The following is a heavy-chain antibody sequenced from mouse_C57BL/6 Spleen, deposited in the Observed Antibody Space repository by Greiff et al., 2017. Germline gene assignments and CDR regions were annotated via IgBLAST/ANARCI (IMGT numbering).Heavy chain of an antibody. CDR1: GFTFNTYA. J-gene: IGHJ3*01. Sequence: EVQRVESGGGLVQPKGSLKLSCAASGFTFNTYAMHWVRQAPGKGLEWVARIRSKSSNYATYYADSVKVRFTIARDDSKSMLYLQMNNLKTEDTAMYDCVMERAWFAYWGQGTLVTVSA. V-gene: IGHV10-3*01. CDR2: IRSKSSNYAT. CDR3: VMERAWFAY.